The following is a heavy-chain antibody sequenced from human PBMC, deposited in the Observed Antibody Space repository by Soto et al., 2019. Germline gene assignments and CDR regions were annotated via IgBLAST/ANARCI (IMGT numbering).Heavy chain of an antibody. CDR2: IYYSGNT. D-gene: IGHD5-12*01. CDR1: GGSISSGAYY. J-gene: IGHJ4*02. Sequence: QVQLQESGPGLVKPSQTLSLTCTVSGGSISSGAYYWSWIRQHPGKGLEWIGYIYYSGNTYYNPSLKSRVTISVDTSKSQFSLKVSSVTAADTAVYYCARESRDGFNSPFDYWGQGTLVTVSS. V-gene: IGHV4-31*03. CDR3: ARESRDGFNSPFDY.